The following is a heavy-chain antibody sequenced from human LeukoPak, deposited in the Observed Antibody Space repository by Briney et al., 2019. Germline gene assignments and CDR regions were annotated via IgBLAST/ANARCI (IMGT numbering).Heavy chain of an antibody. CDR2: IYYSGST. Sequence: SETLSLTCTVSDDSISSSSYYWGWIRQPPGKGLEWIGIIYYSGSTYYNPSLRSRVTISVDTSQNQFSLRLRSVTAADTAVYYCARVHPYYDFWTGYSKSFDYWGQGLLVTVSS. CDR1: DDSISSSSYY. V-gene: IGHV4-39*07. D-gene: IGHD3-3*01. CDR3: ARVHPYYDFWTGYSKSFDY. J-gene: IGHJ4*02.